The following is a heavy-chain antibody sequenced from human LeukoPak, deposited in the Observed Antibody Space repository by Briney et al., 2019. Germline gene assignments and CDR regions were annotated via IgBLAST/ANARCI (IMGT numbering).Heavy chain of an antibody. CDR2: IIPIFGTA. Sequence: SVKVSCKASGGTFSSYAISWVRQAPGQGLEWMGGIIPIFGTANYAQKFQGRVTITADESTSTAYMELSSLRSEDTAVYYCARRLGYSGYAGAFDIWGQGTMVTVSS. CDR1: GGTFSSYA. V-gene: IGHV1-69*13. CDR3: ARRLGYSGYAGAFDI. D-gene: IGHD5-12*01. J-gene: IGHJ3*02.